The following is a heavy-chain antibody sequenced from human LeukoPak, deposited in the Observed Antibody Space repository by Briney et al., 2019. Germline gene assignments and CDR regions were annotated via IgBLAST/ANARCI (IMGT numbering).Heavy chain of an antibody. Sequence: GGSLRLSCAASGFSFSSYGMNWVRQAPGKGLEWVSTISGIGGSTYYADSVKGRFTISRDNSKNTLYVQINSLRAEDTAVYYCAKAYGSSSNRYFFDCWGQGTLVTVSS. V-gene: IGHV3-23*01. J-gene: IGHJ4*02. D-gene: IGHD2-2*01. CDR2: ISGIGGST. CDR1: GFSFSSYG. CDR3: AKAYGSSSNRYFFDC.